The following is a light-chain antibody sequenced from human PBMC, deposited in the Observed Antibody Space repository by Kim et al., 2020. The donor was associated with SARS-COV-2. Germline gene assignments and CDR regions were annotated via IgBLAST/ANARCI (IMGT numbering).Light chain of an antibody. V-gene: IGKV3-11*01. Sequence: RGGAAPSSRASQRVSGYFSSYQQKPGQPPRRLIYDASNTATGIPARFSGGGSWTEFTLTISSREHEDFSVYYCQQRSNWPPRITFGGGTKVEIK. CDR3: QQRSNWPPRIT. CDR1: QRVSGY. J-gene: IGKJ4*01. CDR2: DAS.